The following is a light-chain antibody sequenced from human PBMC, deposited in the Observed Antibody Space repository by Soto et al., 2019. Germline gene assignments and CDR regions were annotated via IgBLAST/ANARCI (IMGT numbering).Light chain of an antibody. V-gene: IGLV2-14*01. CDR3: SSSTSSDTLL. CDR1: SSDVGGYNY. CDR2: EVS. J-gene: IGLJ2*01. Sequence: QSALTQPASVSGSPGQSITISCTGTSSDVGGYNYVSWYQQHPGKAPKLMIYEVSNRPSGVSNRFSGSKSGNTASLTISGLQAEDEADYYCSSSTSSDTLLFGGETKLTVL.